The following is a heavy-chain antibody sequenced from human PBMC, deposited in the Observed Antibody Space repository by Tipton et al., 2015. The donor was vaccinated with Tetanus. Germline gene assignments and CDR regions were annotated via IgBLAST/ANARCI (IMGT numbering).Heavy chain of an antibody. J-gene: IGHJ5*02. V-gene: IGHV4-34*09. Sequence: GLVKPSETLSLTCAVYGGSFSNYYWGWIRQHPGKGLEWIAYIYHSGSTYYNPSLRSRLSISVDTSKNQFSLRLSSVTAADTAVYYCARDRHYCRGGNCYQDWFDPWGQGTLVTVSS. D-gene: IGHD2-15*01. CDR1: GGSFSNYY. CDR3: ARDRHYCRGGNCYQDWFDP. CDR2: IYHSGST.